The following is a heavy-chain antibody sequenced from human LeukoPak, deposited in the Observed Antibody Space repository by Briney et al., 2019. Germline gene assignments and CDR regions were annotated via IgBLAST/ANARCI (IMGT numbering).Heavy chain of an antibody. CDR2: ISSSSSYI. CDR1: GFTFSSYS. V-gene: IGHV3-21*01. CDR3: ARAPRLAVAGTEFDY. Sequence: GGSLRLSCAASGFTFSSYSMNWVRQAPGKGLEWVSSISSSSSYIYYADSVKGRFTISRDNAKNPLYLQMNSLRAEDTAVYYCARAPRLAVAGTEFDYWGQGTLVTVSS. D-gene: IGHD6-19*01. J-gene: IGHJ4*02.